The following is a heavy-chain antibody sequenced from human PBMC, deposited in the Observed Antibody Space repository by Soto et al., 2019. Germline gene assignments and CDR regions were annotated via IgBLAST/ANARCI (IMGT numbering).Heavy chain of an antibody. CDR2: MNPNSGNT. J-gene: IGHJ4*02. CDR3: ARAGATEGAMDY. CDR1: GYTFTSYD. Sequence: GASVKVSCKASGYTFTSYDINWVRQATGQGLEWMGWMNPNSGNTGYAQKFQGRVTMTRNTSISTAYMELSSLRSEDTAVYYCARAGATEGAMDYWGQGTLVTVSS. D-gene: IGHD1-26*01. V-gene: IGHV1-8*01.